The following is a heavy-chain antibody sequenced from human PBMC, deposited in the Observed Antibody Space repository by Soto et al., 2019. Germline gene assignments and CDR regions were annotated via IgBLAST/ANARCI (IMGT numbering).Heavy chain of an antibody. CDR1: GGSISSYY. CDR2: IYYSGST. V-gene: IGHV4-59*01. CDR3: ARVGDYYYYYGMDV. Sequence: SETLSLTCTVSGGSISSYYWSWIRQPPGKGLEWIGYIYYSGSTNYSPSLKSRVTISVDTSKNQFSLKLSSVTAADTAVYYCARVGDYYYYYGMDVWGQGTTVTVSS. J-gene: IGHJ6*02.